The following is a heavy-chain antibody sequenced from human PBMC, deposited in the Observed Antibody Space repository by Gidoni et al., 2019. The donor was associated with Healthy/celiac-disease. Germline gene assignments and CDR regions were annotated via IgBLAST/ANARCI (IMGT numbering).Heavy chain of an antibody. Sequence: QVQLVQSGAEVKKPGASVKVSCKASGYTFTSYDINWVRQATGQGLEWMGWMNPNSGNTGYAQKFQGRVTMTRNTSISTAYMELSSLRSEDTAVYYCARADVLRFLEWLPDYYYGMDVWGQGTTVTVSS. CDR1: GYTFTSYD. D-gene: IGHD3-3*01. CDR2: MNPNSGNT. J-gene: IGHJ6*02. V-gene: IGHV1-8*01. CDR3: ARADVLRFLEWLPDYYYGMDV.